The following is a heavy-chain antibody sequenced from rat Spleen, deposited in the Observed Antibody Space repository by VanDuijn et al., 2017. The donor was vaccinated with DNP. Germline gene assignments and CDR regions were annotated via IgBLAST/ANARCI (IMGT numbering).Heavy chain of an antibody. Sequence: EVQLVETGGGLVQPGRSLKLSCVASGFTFSSYWFFWIRQAPGKGLDWVASINTDGSGTYYPDSVKGRFTISRDNAANTLYLQMNSLRSEDTATYYCVKGVIRGDYAMDAWGQGTSVTVSS. V-gene: IGHV5-58*01. CDR3: VKGVIRGDYAMDA. J-gene: IGHJ4*01. CDR1: GFTFSSYW. D-gene: IGHD4-4*01. CDR2: INTDGSGT.